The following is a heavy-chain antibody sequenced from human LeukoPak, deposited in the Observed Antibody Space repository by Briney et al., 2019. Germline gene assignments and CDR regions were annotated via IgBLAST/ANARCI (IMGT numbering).Heavy chain of an antibody. J-gene: IGHJ4*02. CDR1: GYTFTSYY. CDR2: INPSGGST. V-gene: IGHV1-46*01. CDR3: ARETYYYDSSGKIDN. Sequence: EASVKVSCKASGYTFTSYYMHWVRQAPGQGLEWMGIINPSGGSTSYAQKFQGRVTMTRDMSTSTVYMELSSLRSEDTAVYYCARETYYYDSSGKIDNWGQGTLVTVSS. D-gene: IGHD3-22*01.